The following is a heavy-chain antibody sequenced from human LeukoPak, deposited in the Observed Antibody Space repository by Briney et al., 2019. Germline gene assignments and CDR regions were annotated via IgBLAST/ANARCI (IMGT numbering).Heavy chain of an antibody. CDR1: GFTFINYG. V-gene: IGHV3-49*03. CDR2: IRSKAYGGTT. D-gene: IGHD3-10*01. CDR3: PIGVLSFGELIPQTDS. J-gene: IGHJ5*01. Sequence: GGSLRLSCVVSGFTFINYGMSWFRQAPGKGLEWVGFIRSKAYGGTTEYAASVKGRFTISRDDSKSIAYLQMNSLKTEDTAVYYCPIGVLSFGELIPQTDSWGQVTLVTVYS.